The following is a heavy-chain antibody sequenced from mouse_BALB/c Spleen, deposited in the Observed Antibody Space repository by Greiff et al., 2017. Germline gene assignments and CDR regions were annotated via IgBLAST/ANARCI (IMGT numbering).Heavy chain of an antibody. CDR3: ARYYRYDGPGFAMDY. CDR2: INPYNDGT. D-gene: IGHD2-14*01. J-gene: IGHJ4*01. CDR1: GYTFTSYV. Sequence: VQLKQSGPELVKPGASVKMSCKASGYTFTSYVMHWVKQKPGQGLEWIGYINPYNDGTKYNEKFKGKATLTSDKSSSTAYMELSSLTSEDSAVYYCARYYRYDGPGFAMDYWGQGTSVTVSS. V-gene: IGHV1-14*01.